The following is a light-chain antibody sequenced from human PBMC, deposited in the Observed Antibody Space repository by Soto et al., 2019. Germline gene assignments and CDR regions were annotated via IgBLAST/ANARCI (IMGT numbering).Light chain of an antibody. J-gene: IGKJ4*01. Sequence: EIVTTQSPATLSVSPGERVTLSCRASQSVGTTLAWYQQKPGQPPRLLIRGASTRATGIPDRFGGSGSGTDFSLTFSSLQSEDFAVYYCQQYSTWLSFGGGTKVDIK. CDR1: QSVGTT. CDR3: QQYSTWLS. V-gene: IGKV3-15*01. CDR2: GAS.